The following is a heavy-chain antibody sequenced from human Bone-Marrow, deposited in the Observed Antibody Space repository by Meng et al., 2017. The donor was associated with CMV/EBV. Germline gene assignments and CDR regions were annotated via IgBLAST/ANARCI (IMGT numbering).Heavy chain of an antibody. CDR1: GGSFSGYY. V-gene: IGHV4-34*01. Sequence: ESLKISCAVYGGSFSGYYWSWIRQPPGKGLEWIGEINHSGSTNYNPSLKSRVTISVDTSKNQFSLKLSSVTAADTAVYYCAREGGSYYGGYYFGYWGQGTLVTVSS. D-gene: IGHD1-26*01. CDR2: INHSGST. CDR3: AREGGSYYGGYYFGY. J-gene: IGHJ4*02.